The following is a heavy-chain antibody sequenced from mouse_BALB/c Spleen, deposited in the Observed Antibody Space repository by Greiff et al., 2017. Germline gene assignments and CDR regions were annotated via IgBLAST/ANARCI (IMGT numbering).Heavy chain of an antibody. CDR2: ISYSGST. CDR3: ARYYGSSYGFDY. D-gene: IGHD1-1*01. J-gene: IGHJ2*01. CDR1: GDSITSGY. V-gene: IGHV3-8*02. Sequence: EVQLQESGPSLVKPSQTLSLTCSVTGDSITSGYWNWIRKFPGNKLEYMGYISYSGSTYYNPSLKSRISITRDTSKNQYYLQLNSVTTEDTATYYCARYYGSSYGFDYWGQGTTLTVSS.